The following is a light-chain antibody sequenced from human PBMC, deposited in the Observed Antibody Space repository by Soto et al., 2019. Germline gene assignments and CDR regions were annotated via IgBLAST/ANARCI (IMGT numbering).Light chain of an antibody. J-gene: IGLJ1*01. CDR3: CSYVGATTYV. V-gene: IGLV2-23*01. CDR2: EGI. Sequence: QAVRTQPGSVSGSPGQSITISCTGTSSTVGGFNVVSWYQQHPGKAPKVIIYEGIKRPSGVSNRFSGSNSGSTASLTISGLQAEDEADYYCCSYVGATTYVFGTGTNV. CDR1: SSTVGGFNV.